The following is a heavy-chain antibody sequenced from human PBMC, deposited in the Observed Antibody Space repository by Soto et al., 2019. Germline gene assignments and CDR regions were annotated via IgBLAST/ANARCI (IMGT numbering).Heavy chain of an antibody. Sequence: PSETLSLTCTVSGGSINYSYWTWIRQPPGKGLEWIGYISYTGGANYNASLKSRLTISVDTSKNHFSLKLSSVTAAYTALYYCARVHQGHHYYGMDVWGQGTTVTVPS. J-gene: IGHJ6*02. CDR2: ISYTGGA. V-gene: IGHV4-59*01. CDR3: ARVHQGHHYYGMDV. CDR1: GGSINYSY. D-gene: IGHD2-2*01.